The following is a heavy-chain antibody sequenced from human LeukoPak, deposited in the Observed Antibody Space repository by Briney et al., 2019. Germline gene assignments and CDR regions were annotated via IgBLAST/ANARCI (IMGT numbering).Heavy chain of an antibody. D-gene: IGHD2-15*01. CDR3: AREYCSGGNCAGGFYFDL. CDR2: IGVVGDT. Sequence: GGSLRLSCAASGFTFGNYDFHWVRQAAGKGLEWVSAIGVVGDTYYSGSVKGRFTISRESAKNSLYLQMNSLRDGDTAVYYCAREYCSGGNCAGGFYFDLWGRGTPVTVSS. V-gene: IGHV3-13*01. CDR1: GFTFGNYD. J-gene: IGHJ2*01.